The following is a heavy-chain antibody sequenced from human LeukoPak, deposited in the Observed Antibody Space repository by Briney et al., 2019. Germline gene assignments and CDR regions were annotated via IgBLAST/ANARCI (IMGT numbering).Heavy chain of an antibody. CDR3: AKESSSWYLLFDY. D-gene: IGHD6-13*01. V-gene: IGHV3-74*01. Sequence: QTGGSLRLSCAASGFTFSSYWMHWVRQAPGKGLVWVSRINTDGSSTSYADSVKGRFTISRDNAKNTLCLQMNSLRAEDTAVYYCAKESSSWYLLFDYWGQGTLVTVSS. CDR1: GFTFSSYW. J-gene: IGHJ4*02. CDR2: INTDGSST.